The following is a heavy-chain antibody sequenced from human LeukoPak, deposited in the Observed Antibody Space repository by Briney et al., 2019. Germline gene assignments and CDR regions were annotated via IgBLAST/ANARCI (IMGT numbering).Heavy chain of an antibody. CDR2: IKQDGSEK. CDR1: GFTFSSYW. CDR3: ARERGYYDY. J-gene: IGHJ4*02. Sequence: GGSLRLSCAASGFTFSSYWMSWVRQAPGKGLEGVADIKQDGSEKYYVDSVKGRFTISRDNAKHSLYLQMNSLRAEDTAVYYCARERGYYDYWGQGTLVTVSS. V-gene: IGHV3-7*01. D-gene: IGHD3-22*01.